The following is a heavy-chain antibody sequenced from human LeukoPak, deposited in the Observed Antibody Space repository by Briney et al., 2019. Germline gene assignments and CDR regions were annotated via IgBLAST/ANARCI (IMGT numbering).Heavy chain of an antibody. J-gene: IGHJ4*02. CDR1: GFIFSDYY. Sequence: GGSLRLSCAASGFIFSDYYMSWIRQAPGKGLERVSYISTSSGYTNYADSVKGRFTISRDNAKSSLYLQMHSLRAEDTAVYYCARAGYSTGWPIDYWGQGTLVTVSS. CDR3: ARAGYSTGWPIDY. CDR2: ISTSSGYT. D-gene: IGHD6-25*01. V-gene: IGHV3-11*06.